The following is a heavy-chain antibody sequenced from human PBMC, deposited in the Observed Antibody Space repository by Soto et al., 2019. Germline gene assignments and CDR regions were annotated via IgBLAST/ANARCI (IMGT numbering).Heavy chain of an antibody. CDR3: ARAYSGYDDLHNYYYYMDV. V-gene: IGHV3-11*01. D-gene: IGHD5-12*01. CDR2: ISSSGSTI. CDR1: GFTFSDYY. J-gene: IGHJ6*03. Sequence: GGSLRLSCAASGFTFSDYYMSWIRQAPGKGLEWVSYISSSGSTIYYADSVKGRFTISRENAKNSLYLQMNSLRAEDTAVYYCARAYSGYDDLHNYYYYMDVWGKGTTVTVSS.